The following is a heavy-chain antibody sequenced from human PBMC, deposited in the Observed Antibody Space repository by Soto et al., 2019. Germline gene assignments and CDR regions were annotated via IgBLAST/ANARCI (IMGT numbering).Heavy chain of an antibody. CDR2: IYYSGST. Sequence: QVQLQESGPGLVKPSQTLSLTCTVSGGSIRSGGYYWSWIRQHPGKGLEWIGYIYYSGSTYYNPSLKRRVSISVYTSKNEFSLKLSSVTAADTAVYYCARVCGGDCRHGMDVWGQGTTVTVSS. J-gene: IGHJ6*02. CDR1: GGSIRSGGYY. D-gene: IGHD2-21*02. CDR3: ARVCGGDCRHGMDV. V-gene: IGHV4-31*03.